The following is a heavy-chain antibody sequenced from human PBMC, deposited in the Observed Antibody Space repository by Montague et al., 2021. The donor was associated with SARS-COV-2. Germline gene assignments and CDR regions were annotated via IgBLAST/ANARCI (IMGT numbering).Heavy chain of an antibody. J-gene: IGHJ4*02. CDR3: ARDYRWNDYIDY. CDR1: GDSISSGGYS. CDR2: IYHSGST. Sequence: TLSLTCTVSGDSISSGGYSWSWIRQPPGKGLEWIGSIYHSGSTSYNPSLKSRATIPVDRTKKQFSLKLPSVTAADTAVYYCARDYRWNDYIDYWGQGTLVTVSS. V-gene: IGHV4-30-2*01. D-gene: IGHD1-1*01.